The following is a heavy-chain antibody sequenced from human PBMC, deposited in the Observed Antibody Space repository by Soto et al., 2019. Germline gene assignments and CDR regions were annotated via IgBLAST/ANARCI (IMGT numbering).Heavy chain of an antibody. CDR1: GYTFTGYY. Sequence: GASVKVSCKASGYTFTGYYMHWVRQAPGQGLEWMGWINPNSGGTNYAQKFQGRVTMTRDTSISTAYMELSRLRSDDTAVYYCAARSWDYYYGMDVWGQGTTVTVSS. J-gene: IGHJ6*02. V-gene: IGHV1-2*02. CDR3: AARSWDYYYGMDV. CDR2: INPNSGGT. D-gene: IGHD3-16*01.